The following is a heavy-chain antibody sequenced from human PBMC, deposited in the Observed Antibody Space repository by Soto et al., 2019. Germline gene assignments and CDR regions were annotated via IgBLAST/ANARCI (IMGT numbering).Heavy chain of an antibody. CDR1: GRSIWSRSYF. V-gene: IGHV4-39*01. CDR2: IYYSGST. D-gene: IGHD3-9*01. Sequence: SDTLSHICTLWGRSIWSRSYFWVWMRHPLGKRLEWIGSIYYSGSTYYNPSLKSRVTISVDTSKNQFSLKLSSVTAADTAVYYCARHVIARYFDWSSNYYYGMDVWGQGTTVT. CDR3: ARHVIARYFDWSSNYYYGMDV. J-gene: IGHJ6*02.